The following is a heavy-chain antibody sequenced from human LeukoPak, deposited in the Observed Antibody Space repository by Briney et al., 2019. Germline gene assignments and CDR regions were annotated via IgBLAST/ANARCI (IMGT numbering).Heavy chain of an antibody. CDR1: GGSFSGYY. J-gene: IGHJ4*02. V-gene: IGHV4-34*01. D-gene: IGHD6-13*01. Sequence: PSETLSLTCAVYGGSFSGYYWSWIRQPPGKGLEWIGEINHSGSTNYNPSLKSRVTISVDTSKNQFSLKLSSVTAADTAVYYCARDYGGIAAAGNYYFDYWGQGTLVTVSS. CDR2: INHSGST. CDR3: ARDYGGIAAAGNYYFDY.